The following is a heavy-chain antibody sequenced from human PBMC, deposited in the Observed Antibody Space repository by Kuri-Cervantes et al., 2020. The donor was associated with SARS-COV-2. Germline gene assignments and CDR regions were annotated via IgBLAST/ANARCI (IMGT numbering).Heavy chain of an antibody. J-gene: IGHJ6*03. V-gene: IGHV3-21*01. Sequence: GGSLRLSCAASGFTFRTYSMIWVRQAPGKGLEWVSSISSGSDYKYYADSMKGRFTISRDNAKNSLYLQINSLRGEDTAVYYCARVAGEGPIYYYYMDVWGKGTTVTVSS. CDR2: ISSGSDYK. CDR1: GFTFRTYS. CDR3: ARVAGEGPIYYYYMDV. D-gene: IGHD2-21*01.